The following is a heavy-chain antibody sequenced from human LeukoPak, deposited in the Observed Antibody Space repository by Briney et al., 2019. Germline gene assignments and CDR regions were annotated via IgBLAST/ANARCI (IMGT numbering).Heavy chain of an antibody. Sequence: GGSLRLSCAASGFTFSSYSMNWVRQAPGKGLEWDSSISSSSSYIYYADSVKGRFTISRDNAKNSLYLQMNSLRAEDTAVYYCARDLYDYVWGSYRYTPPDYWGQGTLVTVSS. J-gene: IGHJ4*02. CDR2: ISSSSSYI. D-gene: IGHD3-16*02. V-gene: IGHV3-21*01. CDR1: GFTFSSYS. CDR3: ARDLYDYVWGSYRYTPPDY.